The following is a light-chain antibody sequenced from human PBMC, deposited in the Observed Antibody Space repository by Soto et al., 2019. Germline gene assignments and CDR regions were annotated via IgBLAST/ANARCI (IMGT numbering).Light chain of an antibody. Sequence: DIQRTQSPSSLSASVGDRVTITCRAIQSISSYLNWYQHKPGKAPKLLIYAASSLQTGVPSRFSGSRSGTDSALTISSLQRDDFATYYCQQTDSFPRTFGQGTKVDIK. V-gene: IGKV1-39*01. CDR3: QQTDSFPRT. CDR1: QSISSY. J-gene: IGKJ1*01. CDR2: AAS.